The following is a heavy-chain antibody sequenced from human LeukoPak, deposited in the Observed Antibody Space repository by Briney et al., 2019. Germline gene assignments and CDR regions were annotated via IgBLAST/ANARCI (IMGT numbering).Heavy chain of an antibody. CDR2: ISGYNGHT. CDR1: GYTFRSYG. J-gene: IGHJ4*02. Sequence: ASVKVSCKASGYTFRSYGISWVRQAPGQGLEWMGWISGYNGHTDYAQKMQGRVTVTTDTSTSTAYMELKNLRSDDTAIYYRARDAGAVDLVRGVLFHWGQGTLVTVSS. D-gene: IGHD3-10*01. CDR3: ARDAGAVDLVRGVLFH. V-gene: IGHV1-18*01.